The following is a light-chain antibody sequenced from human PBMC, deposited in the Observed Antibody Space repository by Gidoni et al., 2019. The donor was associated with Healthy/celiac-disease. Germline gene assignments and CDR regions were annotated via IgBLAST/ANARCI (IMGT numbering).Light chain of an antibody. CDR3: QVWDSSGDHHVV. CDR1: NIGSKS. J-gene: IGLJ2*01. V-gene: IGLV3-21*04. CDR2: DNS. Sequence: SYVLTQPPSVSVAPGKTARITCGGNNIGSKSVHWYQQKPGQAPVLVIYDNSDRPSGIPERFSGSNSGNTATLTISSLEAGDEADYYCQVWDSSGDHHVVFGGGTKLTVL.